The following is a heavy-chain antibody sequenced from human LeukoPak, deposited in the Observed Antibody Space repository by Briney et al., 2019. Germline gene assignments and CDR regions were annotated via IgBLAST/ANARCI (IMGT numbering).Heavy chain of an antibody. CDR2: ISSGGSTI. D-gene: IGHD6-19*01. J-gene: IGHJ4*02. CDR3: ARDHSGWSIID. CDR1: GFTFSDYY. Sequence: GGSLRLSCAASGFTFSDYYMSWIRQAPGKGLEWVSYISSGGSTIYYADSVKGRFTISRDNAKNSLYLQMDSLRAEDTAVYYCARDHSGWSIIDWGQGTLDTVSS. V-gene: IGHV3-11*01.